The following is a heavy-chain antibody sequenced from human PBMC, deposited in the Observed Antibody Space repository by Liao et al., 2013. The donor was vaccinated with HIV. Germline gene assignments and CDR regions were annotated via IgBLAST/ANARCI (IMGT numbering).Heavy chain of an antibody. D-gene: IGHD3-10*01. Sequence: VLLQESGPGLVKPSQTLSLTCTVSGGSITSGRYYWSWIRQPAGKGLEWIGRIFTNGTTNYNPSLKSRVTLSVDTSKNQFSLKLTSVTATDTAVYYCATGGAPSYYW. CDR3: ATGGAPSYY. CDR2: IFTNGTT. CDR1: GGSITSGRYY. V-gene: IGHV4-61*02. J-gene: IGHJ4*01.